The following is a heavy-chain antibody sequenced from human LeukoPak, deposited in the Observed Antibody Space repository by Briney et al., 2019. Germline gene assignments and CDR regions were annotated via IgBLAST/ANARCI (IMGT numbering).Heavy chain of an antibody. V-gene: IGHV4-59*11. CDR2: IYYSGST. D-gene: IGHD3-16*02. J-gene: IGHJ4*02. CDR1: GGSISSHY. Sequence: SETLSLTCTVSGGSISSHYWSWIRQPPGKGLEWIGYIYYSGSTNYNPSLKSRVTISVDTSKNQFSLKLSSVTAADTAVYYCARDFHYDYVRGSYRYLDYWGQGTLVTVSS. CDR3: ARDFHYDYVRGSYRYLDY.